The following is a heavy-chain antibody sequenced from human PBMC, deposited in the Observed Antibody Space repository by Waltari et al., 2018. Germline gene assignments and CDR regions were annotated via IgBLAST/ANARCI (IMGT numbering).Heavy chain of an antibody. D-gene: IGHD1-1*01. V-gene: IGHV3-11*04. J-gene: IGHJ3*02. Sequence: QVQLVESGGGLVKPGESLRLSCTASGFSPGDCYMTWIRQAPGKGLVWISYIAGSGTIMYNADSVKGRFAVSRDNARDSLYLQMDSLRPDDTAVYYCARDFRNGASDIWGRGTMVTVAS. CDR3: ARDFRNGASDI. CDR1: GFSPGDCY. CDR2: IAGSGTIM.